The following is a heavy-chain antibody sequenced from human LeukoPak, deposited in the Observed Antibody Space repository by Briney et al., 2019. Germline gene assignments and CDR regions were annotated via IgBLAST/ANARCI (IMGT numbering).Heavy chain of an antibody. CDR3: ARGGSNLDY. V-gene: IGHV4-4*07. CDR2: IYSSGST. Sequence: SETLSLTCTVSGGYISSYYWSWVRQPAGRGLEWIGRIYSSGSTNYNPSLKSRVTMSVETSKNQFSLKVSSVTAADTAVYYCARGGSNLDYWGQGTLVTVSS. CDR1: GGYISSYY. D-gene: IGHD1-14*01. J-gene: IGHJ4*02.